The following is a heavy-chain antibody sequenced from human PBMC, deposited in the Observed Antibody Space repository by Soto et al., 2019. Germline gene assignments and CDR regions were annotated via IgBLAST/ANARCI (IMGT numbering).Heavy chain of an antibody. CDR3: ARANRIVATLGDYFDY. V-gene: IGHV1-8*01. D-gene: IGHD5-12*01. Sequence: QVQLVQSGAEVKKPGASVKVSCKASGYTFTSCDINWVRQATGQGLEWMGWMNPNSGNTGYAQKFQGRVTMTRNTSISTAYMELSSLRSEDTAVYYCARANRIVATLGDYFDYWGQGTLVTVSS. J-gene: IGHJ4*02. CDR2: MNPNSGNT. CDR1: GYTFTSCD.